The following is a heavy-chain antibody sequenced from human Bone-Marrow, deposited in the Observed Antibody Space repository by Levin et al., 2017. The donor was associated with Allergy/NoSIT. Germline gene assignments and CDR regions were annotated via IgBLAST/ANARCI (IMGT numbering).Heavy chain of an antibody. CDR1: GDTFSSYD. V-gene: IGHV1-8*01. CDR2: MNPKSGNT. CDR3: ATGQGHLVGPP. J-gene: IGHJ5*02. Sequence: GESLKISCKASGDTFSSYDINWVRQASGQGLEWMGWMNPKSGNTVYAQKFQGRVTMTRNTSISTAYKDLSSLRSDDTAVYYCATGQGHLVGPPWGQGTLVTVSS. D-gene: IGHD6-6*01.